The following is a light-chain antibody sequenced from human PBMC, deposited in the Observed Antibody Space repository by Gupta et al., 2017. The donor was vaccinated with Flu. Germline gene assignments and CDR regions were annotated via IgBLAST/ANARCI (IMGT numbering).Light chain of an antibody. CDR3: HHYGTSPYT. Sequence: LAQSPGTLSLSPGESVTLSCRAGESVNRNHLAWYQQKPGQAPRLLMYGTSNRAPGIPDRFSGGESGTDFTLTINRLEPEDSAVFYCHHYGTSPYTFGQGTNLEIK. J-gene: IGKJ2*01. CDR1: ESVNRNH. CDR2: GTS. V-gene: IGKV3-20*01.